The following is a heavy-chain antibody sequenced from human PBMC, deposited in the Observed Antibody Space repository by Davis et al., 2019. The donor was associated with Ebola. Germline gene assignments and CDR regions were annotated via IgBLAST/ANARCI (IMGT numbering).Heavy chain of an antibody. CDR1: GFIFSSYV. V-gene: IGHV3-23*01. CDR3: ARTYYYDDSGYRNAFDI. D-gene: IGHD3-22*01. Sequence: GGSLRPSCAASGFIFSSYVMSWVRQAPGKRLEWVSTLGTRADTFYADSARGRFTISRDNPKNTLYIQMNSLRAEDTAVYYGARTYYYDDSGYRNAFDIWGQGTMVTISS. CDR2: LGTRADT. J-gene: IGHJ3*02.